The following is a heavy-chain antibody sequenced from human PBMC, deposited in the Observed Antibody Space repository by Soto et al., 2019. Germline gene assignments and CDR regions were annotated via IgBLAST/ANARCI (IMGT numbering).Heavy chain of an antibody. CDR2: INPNSGGT. Sequence: ASVKVSCKASGYTFTCYYMHWVRQAPGQGLEWMGWINPNSGGTNYAQKFQGWVTMTRDTSISTAYMELSRLRSDDTAVYYCARTLGYCISTSCYAAVSGMDVWGQGTTVTVSS. J-gene: IGHJ6*02. V-gene: IGHV1-2*04. CDR3: ARTLGYCISTSCYAAVSGMDV. CDR1: GYTFTCYY. D-gene: IGHD2-2*01.